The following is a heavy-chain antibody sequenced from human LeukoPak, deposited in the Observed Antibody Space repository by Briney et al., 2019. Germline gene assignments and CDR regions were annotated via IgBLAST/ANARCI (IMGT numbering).Heavy chain of an antibody. V-gene: IGHV4-34*01. CDR1: GGSFSGYF. Sequence: SETLSLTCAVYGGSFSGYFWTWIRQPPGKGLEWIGEISDSGSTNYNPSLKSRVTISVDTSKNQFSLKLSSVTAADTAVYYCASGLPTGCSGGSCYLNWFDPWGQGTLVTVSS. CDR2: ISDSGST. CDR3: ASGLPTGCSGGSCYLNWFDP. J-gene: IGHJ5*02. D-gene: IGHD2-15*01.